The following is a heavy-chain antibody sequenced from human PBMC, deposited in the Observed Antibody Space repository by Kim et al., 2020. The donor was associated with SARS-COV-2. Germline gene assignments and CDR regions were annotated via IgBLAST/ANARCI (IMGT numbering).Heavy chain of an antibody. V-gene: IGHV1-46*01. Sequence: ASVKVSCKASGYTFTSYYMHWVRQAPGQGLEWMGIINPSGGSTSYAQKFQGRVTMTRDTSTSTVYMELSSLRSEDTAVYYCARAVIGCGGDCYRSAFDIWGQGTMVTVSS. J-gene: IGHJ3*02. CDR2: INPSGGST. CDR3: ARAVIGCGGDCYRSAFDI. D-gene: IGHD2-21*02. CDR1: GYTFTSYY.